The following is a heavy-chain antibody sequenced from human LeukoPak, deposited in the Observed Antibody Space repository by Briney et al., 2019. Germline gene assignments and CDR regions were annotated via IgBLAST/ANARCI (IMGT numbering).Heavy chain of an antibody. J-gene: IGHJ4*02. D-gene: IGHD1-7*01. CDR3: ARLGRYNWNYEGVYFDY. CDR2: IYPGDSDT. V-gene: IGHV5-51*01. Sequence: GESLKISCKGSGYSFTTYWIGWVRQMPGKGLEWMGIIYPGDSDTRYSPSFQGQVTISADKSITTAYLQWSSLKASDTAMYYCARLGRYNWNYEGVYFDYWGQGTLVTVSS. CDR1: GYSFTTYW.